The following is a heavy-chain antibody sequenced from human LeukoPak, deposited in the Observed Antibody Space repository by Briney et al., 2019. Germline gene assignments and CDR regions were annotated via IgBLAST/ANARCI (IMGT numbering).Heavy chain of an antibody. CDR1: GFTFSSYG. CDR3: AKGDSSSWYLYFDY. Sequence: GGSLRLSCAASGFTFSSYGMHWVRQAPGKGLEWVAVISYDGSNKYYADSVKGRFTISRDNSKNTLYLQMNSLRAEDTAVYYCAKGDSSSWYLYFDYWGQGTLVTVSS. J-gene: IGHJ4*02. V-gene: IGHV3-30*18. CDR2: ISYDGSNK. D-gene: IGHD6-13*01.